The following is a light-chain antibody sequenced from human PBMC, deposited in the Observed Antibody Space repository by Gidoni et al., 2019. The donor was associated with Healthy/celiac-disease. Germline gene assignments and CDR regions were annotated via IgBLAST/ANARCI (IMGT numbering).Light chain of an antibody. J-gene: IGKJ2*01. V-gene: IGKV1-39*01. CDR2: AAS. Sequence: DIQMNQSPSSLSASVGDRVTITCRASQSISSYLNWYQQKPGKAPKLLIYAASSLQSGVPSRFSGSGSGTDFTLTISSLQPADFATYYCQQSYSTPYTFGQGTKLEIK. CDR1: QSISSY. CDR3: QQSYSTPYT.